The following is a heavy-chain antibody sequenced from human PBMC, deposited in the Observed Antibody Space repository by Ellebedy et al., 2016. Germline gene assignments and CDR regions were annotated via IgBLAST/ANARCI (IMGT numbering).Heavy chain of an antibody. D-gene: IGHD7-27*01. CDR1: GYTFTSYD. CDR2: MNPNSGNT. CDR3: ARGPETGAGNRWFNP. J-gene: IGHJ5*02. Sequence: ASVKVSXXASGYTFTSYDINWVRQATGQGLEWMGWMNPNSGNTGYAQKFQGRVTMTRNTSISTAYMELSNLRSEDTAMYYCARGPETGAGNRWFNPWGQGTLVTVSS. V-gene: IGHV1-8*01.